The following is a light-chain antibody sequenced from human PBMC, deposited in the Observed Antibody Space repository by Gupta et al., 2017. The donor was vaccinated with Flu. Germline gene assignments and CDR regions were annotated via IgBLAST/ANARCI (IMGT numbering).Light chain of an antibody. J-gene: IGKJ2*01. CDR3: QQYGSSPPNA. V-gene: IGKV3-20*01. Sequence: EIVLKQSPGTLSLSSGERATLSCRASQSVSSSYLAWYQQKPGQAPRLLIYGASSRATGIPDRFSGSGSGTDFTLAISRLEPEDCAVYFCQQYGSSPPNAYGQGAKLESK. CDR2: GAS. CDR1: QSVSSSY.